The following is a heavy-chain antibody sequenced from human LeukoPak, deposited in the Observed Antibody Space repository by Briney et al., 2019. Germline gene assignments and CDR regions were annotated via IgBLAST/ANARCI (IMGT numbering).Heavy chain of an antibody. J-gene: IGHJ1*01. CDR3: ARDGGYCSGGSCYSYFQH. CDR1: GFTFSSYE. D-gene: IGHD2-15*01. Sequence: GGSLRLSCAASGFTFSSYEMNWVRQAPGKGLEWVSYISSSGSTIYYADSVKGRFTISRDNAKNSLYLRMNSLRAEDTAVYYCARDGGYCSGGSCYSYFQHWGQGTLVTVSS. V-gene: IGHV3-48*03. CDR2: ISSSGSTI.